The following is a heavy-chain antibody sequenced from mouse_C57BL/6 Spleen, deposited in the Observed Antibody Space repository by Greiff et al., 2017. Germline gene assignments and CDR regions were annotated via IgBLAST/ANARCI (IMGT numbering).Heavy chain of an antibody. J-gene: IGHJ4*01. CDR1: GFTFSDYG. V-gene: IGHV5-17*01. CDR3: ARGYYGNSYDNAMGG. CDR2: ISSGSSTI. D-gene: IGHD1-1*01. Sequence: EVQGVESGGGLVKPGGSLKLSCAASGFTFSDYGMHWVRQAPEKGLEWVAYISSGSSTIYYADTVKGRFTISRDNAKNTLFLQMTSLRSEDTAMYYCARGYYGNSYDNAMGGWGKGASVTVAT.